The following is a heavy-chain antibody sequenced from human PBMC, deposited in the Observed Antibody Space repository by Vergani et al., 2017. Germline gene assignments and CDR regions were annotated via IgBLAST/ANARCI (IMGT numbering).Heavy chain of an antibody. D-gene: IGHD3-3*01. V-gene: IGHV3-23*01. CDR3: ARLSYYTTPYLQEGYDC. J-gene: IGHJ4*02. Sequence: EVQLLQSGGGVIQPGGSVRLSCAASGFTFSACPMTWVRQAPGKGLEWVSAISARYPSTYYADSVKGRFTISRDNSKNMLYLQMNSLRAEDTAVYYCARLSYYTTPYLQEGYDCWGQGTLVSVSS. CDR1: GFTFSACP. CDR2: ISARYPST.